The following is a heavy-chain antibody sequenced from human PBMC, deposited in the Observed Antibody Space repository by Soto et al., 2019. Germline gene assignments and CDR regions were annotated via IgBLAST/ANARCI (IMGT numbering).Heavy chain of an antibody. J-gene: IGHJ4*02. CDR2: ISGSGGST. CDR1: GFTFSSYA. Sequence: GGSLRLSCVASGFTFSSYAMSWVRQAPGKGLEWVSVISGSGGSTYYADSVKGRFTISRDNSKNTLSLQMSSLRAEDTAVYYCAKGWSNWNYGSPFDYWGQGTLVTVSS. V-gene: IGHV3-23*01. D-gene: IGHD1-7*01. CDR3: AKGWSNWNYGSPFDY.